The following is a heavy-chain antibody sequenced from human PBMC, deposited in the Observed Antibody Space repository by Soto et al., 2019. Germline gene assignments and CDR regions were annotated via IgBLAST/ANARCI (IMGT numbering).Heavy chain of an antibody. Sequence: ASVKVSCKASGYTFTSYAMHWVRQAPGQRLEWMGWINAGNGNTKYSQKFQGRVTITRDTSASTAYMELSSLRSDDTAVYYCARDRVKVGLLDYGGQGPLVTVPS. CDR1: GYTFTSYA. D-gene: IGHD3-3*01. CDR3: ARDRVKVGLLDY. J-gene: IGHJ4*02. V-gene: IGHV1-3*01. CDR2: INAGNGNT.